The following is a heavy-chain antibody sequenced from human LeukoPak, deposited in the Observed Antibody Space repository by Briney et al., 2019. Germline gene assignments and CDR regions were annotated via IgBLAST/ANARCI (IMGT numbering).Heavy chain of an antibody. D-gene: IGHD1-26*01. J-gene: IGHJ4*02. Sequence: SGGSLRLSCAASGFTFSNYWMNWVRQAPGKGLEWVANIKEDGSEKYYVDSVKGRFTISRDNAKNSLCLQMNSLRAEDTAIYYCAKELGDPDYWGQGTLVTVSS. CDR1: GFTFSNYW. V-gene: IGHV3-7*05. CDR2: IKEDGSEK. CDR3: AKELGDPDY.